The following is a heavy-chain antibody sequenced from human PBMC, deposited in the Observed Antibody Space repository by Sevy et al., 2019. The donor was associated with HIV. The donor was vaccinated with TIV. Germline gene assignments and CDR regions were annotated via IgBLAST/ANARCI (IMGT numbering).Heavy chain of an antibody. CDR3: ARESYYVKAFDI. J-gene: IGHJ3*02. CDR1: GFTFSSYS. D-gene: IGHD3-16*01. CDR2: ISSSSSYI. V-gene: IGHV3-21*01. Sequence: GGSLRLSCAASGFTFSSYSMNWVRQAPGKGLEWVSSISSSSSYIYYTDSVKGRFTISRDNAKNSLYLQMNSLRAEDTAVYYCARESYYVKAFDIWGQGTMVTVSS.